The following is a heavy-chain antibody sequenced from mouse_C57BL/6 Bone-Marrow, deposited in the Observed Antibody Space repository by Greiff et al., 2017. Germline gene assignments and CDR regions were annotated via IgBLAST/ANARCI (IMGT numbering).Heavy chain of an antibody. CDR2: IHPSDSDT. V-gene: IGHV1-74*01. CDR1: GYTFTSYW. Sequence: VQLQQPGAELVKPGASVKVSCKASGYTFTSYWMHWVKQRPGQGLEWIGRIHPSDSDTNYNQKFKGKATLTVDKSSSAAYRQLSSLASEDSAVDYRAIMCYDNDYAMDYWGQGTAVTVSS. J-gene: IGHJ4*01. CDR3: AIMCYDNDYAMDY. D-gene: IGHD2-4*01.